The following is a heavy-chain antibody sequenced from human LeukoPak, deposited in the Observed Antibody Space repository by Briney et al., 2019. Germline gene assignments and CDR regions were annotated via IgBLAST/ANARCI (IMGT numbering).Heavy chain of an antibody. CDR3: AKVQPVDAFDI. Sequence: GGSLRLSCAASGFTFSSYWMHWVRQAPGKGLVWVSRINSDGSSTSYADSVKGRFTISRDNAKNTLYLQMNSLRAEDTAVYYCAKVQPVDAFDIWGQGTMVTVSS. CDR2: INSDGSST. V-gene: IGHV3-74*01. J-gene: IGHJ3*02. D-gene: IGHD1-1*01. CDR1: GFTFSSYW.